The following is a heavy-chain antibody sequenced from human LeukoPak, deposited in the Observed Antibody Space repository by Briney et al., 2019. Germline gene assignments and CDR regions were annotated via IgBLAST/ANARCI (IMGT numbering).Heavy chain of an antibody. CDR2: IWYDGSNK. D-gene: IGHD3-22*01. CDR3: AKGGYDSSGYLPWFDP. CDR1: GFTFSSYG. V-gene: IGHV3-33*06. Sequence: GGSLRLSCAASGFTFSSYGMHWVRQAPGKGLEWVAVIWYDGSNKYYADSVKGRFTISRDNSKNTLYLQMNSLRAEDTAVYYCAKGGYDSSGYLPWFDPWGQGTLVTVSS. J-gene: IGHJ5*02.